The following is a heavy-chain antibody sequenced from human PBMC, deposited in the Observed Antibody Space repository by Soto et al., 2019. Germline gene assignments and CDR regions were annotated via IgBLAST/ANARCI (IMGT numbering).Heavy chain of an antibody. V-gene: IGHV1-18*01. J-gene: IGHJ6*03. CDR3: AAPRPNRYYYYYMDV. Sequence: ASVKVSCKASGYTFTSYGISWVRQAPGQGLEWIGWISVYSGNTNYAQKLQDRVTITRDTSTSTAYMELSSLRSEDTAVYYCAAPRPNRYYYYYMDVWGKGTTVTVSS. CDR2: ISVYSGNT. CDR1: GYTFTSYG.